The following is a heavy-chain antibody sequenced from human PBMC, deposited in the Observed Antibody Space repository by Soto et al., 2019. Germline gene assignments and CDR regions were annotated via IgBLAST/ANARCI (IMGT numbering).Heavy chain of an antibody. CDR3: AKLLSKGRIFGLGGWFAP. CDR1: GFTFSSYA. J-gene: IGHJ5*02. CDR2: ISGSGGST. D-gene: IGHD2-15*01. V-gene: IGHV3-23*01. Sequence: EVQLLESGGGLVQPGGSLRLSCAASGFTFSSYAMSWVRQAPGKGLEWVSAISGSGGSTYYAESVKGRFTISRDNSKNTLYLQMSSLRAEDTAVYYCAKLLSKGRIFGLGGWFAPWGQGTLVTVSS.